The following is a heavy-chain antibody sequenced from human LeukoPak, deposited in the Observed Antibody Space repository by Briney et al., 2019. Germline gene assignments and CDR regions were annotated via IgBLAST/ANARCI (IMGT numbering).Heavy chain of an antibody. CDR3: GRDSLGGDY. D-gene: IGHD3-16*01. V-gene: IGHV3-33*08. J-gene: IGHJ4*02. CDR1: GLSFSTFG. CDR2: IWNDGSKK. Sequence: PGRSLRLSCAASGLSFSTFGMHWARRAPGKGLEWVAVIWNDGSKKFYAEPVKGRFTISRDNSQNTLYLQMNRLRAEDTAVYYCGRDSLGGDYWGQGTLVTVSS.